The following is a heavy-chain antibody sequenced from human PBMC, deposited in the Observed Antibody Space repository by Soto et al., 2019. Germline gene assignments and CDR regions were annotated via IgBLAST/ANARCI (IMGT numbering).Heavy chain of an antibody. CDR3: ARDHPGSSHFDY. D-gene: IGHD1-26*01. J-gene: IGHJ4*02. V-gene: IGHV4-59*01. Sequence: SETLSLTCTVSGGSISNYYWSLIRQPPGKGLEWIGYIYYSGSTSYNPSLKSRVTISVDTSKNQFSLKLSSVTAADTAVYYCARDHPGSSHFDYWGQGTLVTVSS. CDR1: GGSISNYY. CDR2: IYYSGST.